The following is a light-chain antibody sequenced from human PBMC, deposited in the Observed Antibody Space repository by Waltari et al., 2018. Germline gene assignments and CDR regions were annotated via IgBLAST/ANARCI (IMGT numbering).Light chain of an antibody. Sequence: IVMTQSPDSLAVSLGEGATTHCKSSQSVLYSSNSNNYLGWYQQKPRKPPKLLIYWASTRQSGVPDRFSGSGSVTDFTLTISSLQAEDVAVYYCQQYYNTPWTFGQGTKVEIK. J-gene: IGKJ1*01. CDR1: QSVLYSSNSNNY. V-gene: IGKV4-1*01. CDR3: QQYYNTPWT. CDR2: WAS.